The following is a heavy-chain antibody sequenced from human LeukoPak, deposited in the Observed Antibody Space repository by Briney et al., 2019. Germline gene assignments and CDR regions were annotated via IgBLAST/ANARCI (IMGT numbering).Heavy chain of an antibody. Sequence: KPSETLSLTCAVSGGSISSSKWWSWVRQPPGKGLEWIGEIYHSGSTNYNPSLKSRVTISVDKSKNQFSLKLSSVTAADKAVYYCATVSAFFYDSGSYYTFDYWGQGTLVIVSS. CDR1: GGSISSSKW. CDR3: ATVSAFFYDSGSYYTFDY. CDR2: IYHSGST. D-gene: IGHD3-10*01. J-gene: IGHJ4*02. V-gene: IGHV4-4*02.